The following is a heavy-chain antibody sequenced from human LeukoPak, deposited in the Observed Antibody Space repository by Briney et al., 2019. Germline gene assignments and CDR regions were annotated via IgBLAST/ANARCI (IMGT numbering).Heavy chain of an antibody. V-gene: IGHV1-46*01. CDR2: INPSGGST. Sequence: ASVKVFCKASGYTFTSYYMHWVRQAPGQGLEWMGIINPSGGSTSYAQKFQGRVTMTRDMSTSTVYMELSSLRSGDTAVYYCAREGGETDAFDIWGQGTMVTVSS. J-gene: IGHJ3*02. D-gene: IGHD3-16*01. CDR1: GYTFTSYY. CDR3: AREGGETDAFDI.